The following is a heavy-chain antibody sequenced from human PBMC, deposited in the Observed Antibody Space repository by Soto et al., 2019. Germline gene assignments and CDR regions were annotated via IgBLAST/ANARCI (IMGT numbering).Heavy chain of an antibody. CDR2: INAGNGNT. V-gene: IGHV1-3*01. D-gene: IGHD1-26*01. J-gene: IGHJ6*03. CDR3: ARDEMEALDELYYYMDV. CDR1: GYTFTSYA. Sequence: QVQLVQSGAEVKKPGASVKVSCKASGYTFTSYAMHWVRQAPGQRLEWMGWINAGNGNTKYSQKFQGRVTITRDTSASTAYMELSSLRSEDTAVYYCARDEMEALDELYYYMDVWGKRTTVTVSS.